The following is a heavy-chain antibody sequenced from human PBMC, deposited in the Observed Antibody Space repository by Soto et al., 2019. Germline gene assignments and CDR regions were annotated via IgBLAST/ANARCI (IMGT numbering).Heavy chain of an antibody. D-gene: IGHD3-22*01. CDR2: IRSKAYGGTT. Sequence: SLRLSCTASGFTFGDYAMSWVRQAPGKGLEWVGFIRSKAYGGTTEYAASVKGRFTISRDDSKSIAYLQMNSLKTEDTAVYYCNRDQGVVVVTSDAFDIWGQGTMVTVSS. CDR1: GFTFGDYA. V-gene: IGHV3-49*04. CDR3: NRDQGVVVVTSDAFDI. J-gene: IGHJ3*02.